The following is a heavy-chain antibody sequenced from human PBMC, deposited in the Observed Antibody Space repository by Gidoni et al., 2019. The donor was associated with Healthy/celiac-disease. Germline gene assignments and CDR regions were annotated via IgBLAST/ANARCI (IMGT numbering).Heavy chain of an antibody. V-gene: IGHV4-38-2*01. CDR2: IYHSGST. CDR1: GYSISSGYY. J-gene: IGHJ5*02. Sequence: QVQLQESGPGLVKPSETLSLTCAVSGYSISSGYYWGWIRQPPGKGLEWIGSIYHSGSTYYNPSLKSRVTISVDTSKNQFSLKLSSVTAADTAVYYCASTEQYYDFWSGYSGVSWFDPWGQGTLVTVSS. D-gene: IGHD3-3*01. CDR3: ASTEQYYDFWSGYSGVSWFDP.